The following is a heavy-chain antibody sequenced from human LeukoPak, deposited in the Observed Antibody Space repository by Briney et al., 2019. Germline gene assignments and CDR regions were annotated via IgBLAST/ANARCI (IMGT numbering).Heavy chain of an antibody. J-gene: IGHJ6*02. CDR1: GYTFTGYY. V-gene: IGHV1-2*04. Sequence: ASVKVSCKASGYTFTGYYMHWVRQAPGQGLEWMGWINPNSGGTNYAQKFQGWVTMTRDTSISTADMELSRLRSDDTAVYYCARDRGPMRDYSSRGVSYGMDVWGQGTTVTVSS. CDR2: INPNSGGT. CDR3: ARDRGPMRDYSSRGVSYGMDV. D-gene: IGHD6-13*01.